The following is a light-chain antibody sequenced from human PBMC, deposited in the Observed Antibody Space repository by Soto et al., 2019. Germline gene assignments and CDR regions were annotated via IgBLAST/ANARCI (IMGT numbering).Light chain of an antibody. CDR3: CSYAGGYTFV. J-gene: IGLJ1*01. Sequence: QSALTQPRSVSGSPGQSVTISCTGNSNDVGDYDYVSWYQQYPGKAPKLIIYDVNKRPSGVPDRFSGSKSGNTASLTISALQAEDEADYYCCSYAGGYTFVFGTGTKLTVL. CDR2: DVN. CDR1: SNDVGDYDY. V-gene: IGLV2-11*01.